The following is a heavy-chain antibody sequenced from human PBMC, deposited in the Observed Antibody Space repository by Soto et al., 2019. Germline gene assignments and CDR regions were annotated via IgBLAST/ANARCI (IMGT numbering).Heavy chain of an antibody. V-gene: IGHV1-69*18. J-gene: IGHJ6*02. CDR1: GGTFSSYA. CDR3: ARTERNDDFWSGYPNYYYYGMDV. Sequence: QVQLVQSGAEVKKPGSSVKVSCKASGGTFSSYAISWVRQAPGQGLEGLGNIIPIFGTANYAQKFQGRVTITADESTSTAYMELSSLRSEDTAVYYCARTERNDDFWSGYPNYYYYGMDVWGQGTTVTVSS. CDR2: IIPIFGTA. D-gene: IGHD3-3*01.